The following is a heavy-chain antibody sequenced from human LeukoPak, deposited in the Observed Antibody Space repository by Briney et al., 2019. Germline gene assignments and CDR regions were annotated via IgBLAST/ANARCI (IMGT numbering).Heavy chain of an antibody. Sequence: PSETLSLTCTFYGGSFSGYYWGWLRQSPGKGLEWIGEINHSGDTNYNPSLKSRVIISVDTSKNQFSLKLNSVTAADTSVYYCARVPYMDVWGKGTTVTVSS. CDR2: INHSGDT. J-gene: IGHJ6*03. CDR3: ARVPYMDV. V-gene: IGHV4-34*01. CDR1: GGSFSGYY.